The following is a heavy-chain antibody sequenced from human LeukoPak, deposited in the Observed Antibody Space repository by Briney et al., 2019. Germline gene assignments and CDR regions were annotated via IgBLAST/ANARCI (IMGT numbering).Heavy chain of an antibody. CDR2: MNPNSGNT. V-gene: IGHV1-8*01. CDR3: ARAERYFDWLLYYFDY. CDR1: GYTITSYD. Sequence: ASVKVSCKASGYTITSYDINWVRQATGQGLEWMGWMNPNSGNTGYAQKFQGRVTMTRNTSISTAYMELSSLRSEDTAVYYCARAERYFDWLLYYFDYWGQGTLVTVSS. J-gene: IGHJ4*02. D-gene: IGHD3-9*01.